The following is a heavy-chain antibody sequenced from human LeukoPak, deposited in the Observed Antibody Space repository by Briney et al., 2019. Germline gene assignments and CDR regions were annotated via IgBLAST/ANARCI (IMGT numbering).Heavy chain of an antibody. J-gene: IGHJ4*02. CDR1: GYTFTNYD. CDR3: ARGGGNGWGYYFDY. D-gene: IGHD6-19*01. CDR2: MNPNNDNT. V-gene: IGHV1-8*01. Sequence: GASVIVSCKTSGYTFTNYDINWVRQAPGQGLEWMGWMNPNNDNTDYAQKFQDRVTMTRRSSRSTVYMELSSLRSDDTAIYYCARGGGNGWGYYFDYWGQGTPVTVSS.